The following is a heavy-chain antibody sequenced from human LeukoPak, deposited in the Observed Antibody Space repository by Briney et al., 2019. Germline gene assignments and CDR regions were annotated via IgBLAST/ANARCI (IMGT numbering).Heavy chain of an antibody. D-gene: IGHD5-24*01. CDR3: AKKTNRRWLQSSFDY. Sequence: GGSLRLSCAASGFTFSSYGMSWVRQAPGKGLEWVSGISGSGGRTHYADSVKGRFTISRDNSKNTLYLQMNSLRAEDTAVYYCAKKTNRRWLQSSFDYWGQGTLVTVSS. CDR1: GFTFSSYG. CDR2: ISGSGGRT. J-gene: IGHJ4*02. V-gene: IGHV3-23*01.